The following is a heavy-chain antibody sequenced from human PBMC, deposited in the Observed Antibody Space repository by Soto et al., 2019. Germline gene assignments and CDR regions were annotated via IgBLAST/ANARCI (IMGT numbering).Heavy chain of an antibody. CDR2: IYYSGST. Sequence: PSEALSLTCTVSCGSISSCGYYWSWIRQHPGKGLEWIGYIYYSGSTYYNPSLKSRVTISVDTSKNQFSLKLSSVTAADTAVYYCARLGERVGYCSSTSWDPCNYYGMDVWGQGTTVTVS. D-gene: IGHD2-2*03. CDR1: CGSISSCGYY. CDR3: ARLGERVGYCSSTSWDPCNYYGMDV. J-gene: IGHJ6*02. V-gene: IGHV4-31*03.